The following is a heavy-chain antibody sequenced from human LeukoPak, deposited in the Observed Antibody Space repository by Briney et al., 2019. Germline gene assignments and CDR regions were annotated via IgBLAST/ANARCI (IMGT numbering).Heavy chain of an antibody. D-gene: IGHD1-1*01. J-gene: IGHJ6*03. CDR1: GFTFSSYG. CDR2: IRYDGSNK. CDR3: AKDPSTIPYYYYYMDV. Sequence: GSLRLSCAASGFTFSSYGMHWVRQAPGKGLEWVAFIRYDGSNKYYADSVKGRFTISRDNSKNTLYLQMNSLRAEDTAVYYCAKDPSTIPYYYYYMDVWGKGTTVTVSS. V-gene: IGHV3-30*02.